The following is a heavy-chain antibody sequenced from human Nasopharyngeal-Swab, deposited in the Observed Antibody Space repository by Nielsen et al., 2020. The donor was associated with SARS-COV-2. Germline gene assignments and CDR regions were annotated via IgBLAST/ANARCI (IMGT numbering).Heavy chain of an antibody. J-gene: IGHJ6*02. Sequence: GESLKISCAASGFTFSSYSMNWVRQAPGKGLEWVSSISSSSSYIYYADSMKGRFTISRDNAKNSLYLQMNSLRAEDTAVYYCARDLRITIFGVAPYYYYGMDVWGQGTTVTVSS. CDR3: ARDLRITIFGVAPYYYYGMDV. D-gene: IGHD3-3*01. CDR2: ISSSSSYI. CDR1: GFTFSSYS. V-gene: IGHV3-21*01.